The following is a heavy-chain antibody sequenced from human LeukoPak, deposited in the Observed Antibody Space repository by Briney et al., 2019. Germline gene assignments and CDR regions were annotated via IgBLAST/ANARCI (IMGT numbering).Heavy chain of an antibody. V-gene: IGHV4-34*01. CDR1: GGSFSGYY. CDR3: ARANTMMRKGADY. Sequence: SETLSLTCAVYGGSFSGYYWSWIRQPPGKGLEWIGEINHSGSTNYNPSLKSRVTISVDTSKNQFSLKLSSATAADTAVYYCARANTMMRKGADYWGQGTLVTVSS. J-gene: IGHJ4*02. CDR2: INHSGST. D-gene: IGHD3-22*01.